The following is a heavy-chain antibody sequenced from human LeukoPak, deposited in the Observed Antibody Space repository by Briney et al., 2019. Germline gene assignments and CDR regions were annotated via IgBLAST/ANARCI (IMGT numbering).Heavy chain of an antibody. D-gene: IGHD2-2*01. J-gene: IGHJ4*02. CDR3: VRYCSTTSCSD. Sequence: GGSLRLSCAASGFIFSNYWMSWVRQAPGKGLEWVANINQGASEKYYVDSVKGRFSISRDNAKNSLYLQMNSLRAEDTAVYFCVRYCSTTSCSDWGQGTLVTVSS. CDR2: INQGASEK. CDR1: GFIFSNYW. V-gene: IGHV3-7*01.